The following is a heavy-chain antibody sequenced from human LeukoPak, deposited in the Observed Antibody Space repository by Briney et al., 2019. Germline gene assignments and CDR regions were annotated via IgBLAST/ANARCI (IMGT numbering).Heavy chain of an antibody. J-gene: IGHJ4*02. CDR3: ARGPSGYHNT. D-gene: IGHD5-12*01. V-gene: IGHV3-21*01. Sequence: GGTLRLPCAASGFTFSTYSMNWVRQAPGKGLEWVSSISSSGSYTYYADSVKGRFTISRDNAKNSLYLHMNSLRAEDTAVYYCARGPSGYHNTGGQGTLVTVSS. CDR1: GFTFSTYS. CDR2: ISSSGSYT.